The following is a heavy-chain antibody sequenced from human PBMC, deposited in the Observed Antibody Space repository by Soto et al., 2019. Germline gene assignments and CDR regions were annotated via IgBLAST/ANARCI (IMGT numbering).Heavy chain of an antibody. CDR1: GFTFSSYS. D-gene: IGHD3-10*01. V-gene: IGHV3-48*01. J-gene: IGHJ4*02. CDR3: ARANDYGSPGDFDY. Sequence: GGSLRLSCAASGFTFSSYSMNWVRQAPGKGLEWVSYISSSSTIYYADSVKGRFTISRDNAKNSLYLQMNSLRAEDTAVYYCARANDYGSPGDFDYWGEGTLVTVS. CDR2: ISSSSTI.